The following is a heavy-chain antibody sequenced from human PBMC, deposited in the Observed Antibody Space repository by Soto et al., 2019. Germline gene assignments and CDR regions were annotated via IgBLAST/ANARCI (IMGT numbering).Heavy chain of an antibody. CDR3: AAGLLFGEQYNWFDP. CDR2: IVVGRGNT. CDR1: GFTFTSSA. V-gene: IGHV1-58*01. Sequence: VASVKVSCKASGFTFTSSAVQWVRQARGQRLEWIGWIVVGRGNTNYAQKFQERVTITRDMSTSTAHMELSSLRSEDTAVYYCAAGLLFGEQYNWFDPWGQGTLVTVSS. J-gene: IGHJ5*02. D-gene: IGHD3-10*01.